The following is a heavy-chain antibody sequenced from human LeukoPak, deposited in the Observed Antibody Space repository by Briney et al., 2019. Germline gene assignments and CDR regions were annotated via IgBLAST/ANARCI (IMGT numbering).Heavy chain of an antibody. Sequence: TLSLTCTVSGGSISSGSYYWSWIRQPAGKGLEWIGRIYTSGSTNYNPSLKSRVTISVDTSKNQFSLKLSSVTAADTAVYYCAREYYDILTGYYGGIDYWGQGTLVTVSS. D-gene: IGHD3-9*01. CDR3: AREYYDILTGYYGGIDY. V-gene: IGHV4-61*02. CDR1: GGSISSGSYY. CDR2: IYTSGST. J-gene: IGHJ4*02.